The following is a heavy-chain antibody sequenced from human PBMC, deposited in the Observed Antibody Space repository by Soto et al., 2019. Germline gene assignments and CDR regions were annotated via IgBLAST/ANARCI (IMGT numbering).Heavy chain of an antibody. Sequence: EVRLLESGGGLVQTGGSLRLSCAASGFTFSSFGMNWVRQAPGKGLEWLAVISGGGYNKYYAESVKGRFAISRDNSENMAFLRMDTLTADDTAVYYCAKDRGSSSTCFDYWGPGVLVTVSS. V-gene: IGHV3-23*01. J-gene: IGHJ4*02. D-gene: IGHD2-2*01. CDR3: AKDRGSSSTCFDY. CDR2: ISGGGYNK. CDR1: GFTFSSFG.